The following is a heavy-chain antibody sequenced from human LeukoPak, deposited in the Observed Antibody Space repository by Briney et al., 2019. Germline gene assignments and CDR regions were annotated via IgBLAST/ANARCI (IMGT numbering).Heavy chain of an antibody. J-gene: IGHJ6*03. V-gene: IGHV3-30*01. CDR1: GFTFSNYA. CDR3: ARDSGFYYYYMDV. Sequence: GGSLRLSCAASGFTFSNYAMHWVRQAPGKGLEWVSIISYEGSEKYYADSVKGRLTISRDNSRNTLYLQMNSLRAEDTAVYYCARDSGFYYYYMDVWGKGTTVTVSS. CDR2: ISYEGSEK.